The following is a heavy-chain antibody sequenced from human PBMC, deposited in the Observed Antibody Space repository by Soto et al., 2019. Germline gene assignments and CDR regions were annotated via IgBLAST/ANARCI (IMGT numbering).Heavy chain of an antibody. V-gene: IGHV1-69*13. CDR1: GGTFSSYA. CDR2: IIPIFGTA. D-gene: IGHD3-3*01. Sequence: SVKVSCKASGGTFSSYAISWVRQAPGQGLEWMGGIIPIFGTANYAQKFQGRVTITADESTSTAYMELSTLRSEDTAVYYCALDWERRGTRWFDPWGQGTLVTVSS. CDR3: ALDWERRGTRWFDP. J-gene: IGHJ5*02.